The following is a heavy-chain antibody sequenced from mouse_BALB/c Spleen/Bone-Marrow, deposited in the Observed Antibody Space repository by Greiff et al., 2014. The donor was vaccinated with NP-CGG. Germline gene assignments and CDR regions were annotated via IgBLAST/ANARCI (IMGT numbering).Heavy chain of an antibody. CDR1: GYNFTSYW. D-gene: IGHD4-1*01. CDR2: IYPGSGGN. V-gene: IGHV1-55*01. J-gene: IGHJ3*01. Sequence: AQVVESGAELVKPGTSVKLSCKASGYNFTSYWINWVKLRPGQGLEWIGDIYPGSGGNHKNEKFKTKATLTVDTSSSTAYMQRSSLASEDSALYYGARDGNWPFAYWGQGTLVTVAA. CDR3: ARDGNWPFAY.